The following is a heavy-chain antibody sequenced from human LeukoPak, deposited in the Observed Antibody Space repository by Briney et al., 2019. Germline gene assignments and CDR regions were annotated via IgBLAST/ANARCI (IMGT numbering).Heavy chain of an antibody. J-gene: IGHJ6*02. CDR3: TTDEDWNYARKDV. CDR2: TISEIDGGTT. D-gene: IGHD1-7*01. CDR1: GFTFNYAW. V-gene: IGHV3-15*01. Sequence: GGSLRLSCAASGFTFNYAWMSWVRQVPGKGLEWVGQTISEIDGGTTDYATPVKGRFTISRDDSRSTLYLQMNSLKIEDTAVYYCTTDEDWNYARKDVWGQGATVIVSS.